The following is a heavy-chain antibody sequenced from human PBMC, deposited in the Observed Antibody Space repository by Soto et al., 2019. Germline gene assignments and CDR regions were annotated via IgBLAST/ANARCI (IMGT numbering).Heavy chain of an antibody. J-gene: IGHJ3*02. CDR1: GFTFSSYS. CDR2: ISSSSSYI. Sequence: GGSLRLSCAASGFTFSSYSMNWVRQAPGKGLEWVSSISSSSSYIYYADSVKGRFTISRDNAKNSLYLQMNSLRAEDTAVYNCARDRVRVSGAFDIWGQGTMVTVSS. CDR3: ARDRVRVSGAFDI. D-gene: IGHD3-10*01. V-gene: IGHV3-21*01.